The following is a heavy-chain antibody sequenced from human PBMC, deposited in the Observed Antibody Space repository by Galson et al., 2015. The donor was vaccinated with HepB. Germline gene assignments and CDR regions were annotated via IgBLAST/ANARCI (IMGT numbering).Heavy chain of an antibody. CDR3: ARDLVTTFARDCYYYGMDV. D-gene: IGHD4-11*01. CDR1: GYTFTSYG. J-gene: IGHJ6*02. Sequence: SVKVSCKASGYTFTSYGISWVRQAPGQGLEWMGWISAYNGNTNYAQKLQGRVTMTTDTSTSTAYMELRSLRSDDTAVYYCARDLVTTFARDCYYYGMDVWGQGTTATVSS. CDR2: ISAYNGNT. V-gene: IGHV1-18*01.